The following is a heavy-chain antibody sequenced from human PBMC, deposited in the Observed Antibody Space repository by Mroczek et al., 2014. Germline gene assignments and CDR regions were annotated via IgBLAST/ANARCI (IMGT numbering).Heavy chain of an antibody. Sequence: QVQLVESGPGLVKPSQTLSLTCTVPGGSISSGSYYWSWIRQPAGKGLEWIGRIYTSGSTNYNPSLKSRVTMSVDTSKNQFSLKLSSVTAADMAVYYCARARQPHYYDNWGQGTLVTVSS. CDR2: IYTSGST. CDR1: GGSISSGSYY. V-gene: IGHV4-61*02. CDR3: ARARQPHYYDN. J-gene: IGHJ4*02. D-gene: IGHD6-13*01.